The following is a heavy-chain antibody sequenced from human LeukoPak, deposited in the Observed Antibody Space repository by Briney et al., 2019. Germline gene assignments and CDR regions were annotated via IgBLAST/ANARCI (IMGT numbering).Heavy chain of an antibody. CDR2: IYSVSST. V-gene: IGHV3-NL1*01. Sequence: GGSLRLSCAASGFTFSNYGMHWVRQAPGKGLEWVSLIYSVSSTYYADSVKGRFTISRDNSKNTLYLQMNSLRAEDTAVYYCARGLDYGDYFDYWGQGTLVTVSS. CDR1: GFTFSNYG. J-gene: IGHJ4*02. D-gene: IGHD4-17*01. CDR3: ARGLDYGDYFDY.